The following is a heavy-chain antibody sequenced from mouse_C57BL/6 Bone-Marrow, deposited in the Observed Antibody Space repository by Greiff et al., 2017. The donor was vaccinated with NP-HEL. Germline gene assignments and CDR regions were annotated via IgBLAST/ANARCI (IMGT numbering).Heavy chain of an antibody. D-gene: IGHD1-1*01. CDR2: INPNNGGT. CDR3: ARCYYGSFY. V-gene: IGHV1-22*01. Sequence: EVQLVESGPELVKPGASVKMSCKASGYTFTDYNMHWVKQSHGKSLEWIGYINPNNGGTSYNQKFKGKATLTVNKSSSTAYMELRSLTSEDSAVYYCARCYYGSFYWGQGTTLTVSS. J-gene: IGHJ2*01. CDR1: GYTFTDYN.